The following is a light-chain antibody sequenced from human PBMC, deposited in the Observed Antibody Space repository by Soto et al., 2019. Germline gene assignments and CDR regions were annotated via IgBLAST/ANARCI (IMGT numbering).Light chain of an antibody. J-gene: IGLJ1*01. V-gene: IGLV2-14*01. CDR1: SSDVGGYNY. Sequence: QSVLTQPASVSGSPGQSITISCTGTSSDVGGYNYVSWYQQHPGKAPKLMIYDVSNRPSGVSNRFSGSKSGNTASLTIPGLQAEDEADYYCSSYTSSSTSRVFGTGTKVTVL. CDR2: DVS. CDR3: SSYTSSSTSRV.